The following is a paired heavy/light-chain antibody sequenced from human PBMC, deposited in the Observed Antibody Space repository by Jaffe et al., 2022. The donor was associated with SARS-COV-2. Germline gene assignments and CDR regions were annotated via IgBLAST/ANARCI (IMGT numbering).Light chain of an antibody. V-gene: IGKV3-15*01. CDR3: QQYNNWPPYT. J-gene: IGKJ2*01. Sequence: EIVMTQSPAALSVSPGERATLSCRASQSVTSNVAWYQQKPGQAPRLLIYDASSRATGVPARFSGSGSGTEFTLNISGLQSEDFAVYYCQQYNNWPPYTFGPGTKLEIK. CDR2: DAS. CDR1: QSVTSN.
Heavy chain of an antibody. D-gene: IGHD6-19*01. V-gene: IGHV3-21*06. J-gene: IGHJ1*01. CDR1: GISFSDYT. CDR3: ASPPSDITVQWLSPPSQH. CDR2: ISGSSVNK. Sequence: EVHLVESGGGLVKPGGSLTLSCTASGISFSDYTMTWVRQAPGKGLEWVSSISGSSVNKFYADSVKGRFTISRDNARNSLSLQMNGLRAGDTAVYYCASPPSDITVQWLSPPSQHWGQGTLVTVAS.